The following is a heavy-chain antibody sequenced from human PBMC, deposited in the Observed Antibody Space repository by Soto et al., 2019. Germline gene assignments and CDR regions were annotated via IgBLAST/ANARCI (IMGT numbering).Heavy chain of an antibody. CDR3: AKERGIVEMATIFDY. J-gene: IGHJ4*02. V-gene: IGHV3-23*01. CDR1: GFTFSSYA. D-gene: IGHD5-12*01. Sequence: GGSLRLSCAASGFTFSSYAMSWVRQAPGKGLEWVSAISGSGGSTYYADSVKGRFTISSDNSKNTLYLQMNSLRAEDTAVYYCAKERGIVEMATIFDYWGQGTLVTVSS. CDR2: ISGSGGST.